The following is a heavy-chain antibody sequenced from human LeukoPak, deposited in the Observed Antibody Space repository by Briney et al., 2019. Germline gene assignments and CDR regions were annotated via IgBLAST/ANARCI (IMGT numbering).Heavy chain of an antibody. V-gene: IGHV4-34*01. J-gene: IGHJ4*02. Sequence: SETLSLTCAVYGGSFSGYYWSWIRQPPGKGLEWIGEINHSGSTNYNPSLKSRVTISVDTSKNQFSLKLSSVTAADTAVYYCVRGSNFWSGYYGRDYFDYWGQGTLVTVSS. CDR1: GGSFSGYY. D-gene: IGHD3-3*01. CDR3: VRGSNFWSGYYGRDYFDY. CDR2: INHSGST.